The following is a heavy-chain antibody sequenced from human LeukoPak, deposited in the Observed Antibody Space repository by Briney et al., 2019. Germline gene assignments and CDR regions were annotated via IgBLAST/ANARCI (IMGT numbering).Heavy chain of an antibody. V-gene: IGHV3-48*03. CDR1: GFTFSSYE. D-gene: IGHD6-19*01. CDR2: ISSSGSTI. CDR3: ARSGTGYSSGWYGAYYYYGMDV. J-gene: IGHJ6*02. Sequence: GGSLRLSCAASGFTFSSYEMNWVRQAPGKGLEWVSYISSSGSTIYYADSVKGRFTISRDNAKNSLYLQMNSLRAKDTAVYYCARSGTGYSSGWYGAYYYYGMDVWGQGTTVTVSS.